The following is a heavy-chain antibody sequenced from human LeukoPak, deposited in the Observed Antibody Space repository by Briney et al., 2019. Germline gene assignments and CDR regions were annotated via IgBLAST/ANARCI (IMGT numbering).Heavy chain of an antibody. CDR2: ISPSDGNT. Sequence: QTGGSLRLSCAASGFTFSKYAMSWVRQAPGKVLEWVSAISPSDGNTFYADSVKGRFTISRDNSKNTLSLQMNSLRAEDTALYYCAKDSSVPYGITEWGQGTLVTVSS. J-gene: IGHJ4*02. D-gene: IGHD4-17*01. CDR3: AKDSSVPYGITE. V-gene: IGHV3-23*01. CDR1: GFTFSKYA.